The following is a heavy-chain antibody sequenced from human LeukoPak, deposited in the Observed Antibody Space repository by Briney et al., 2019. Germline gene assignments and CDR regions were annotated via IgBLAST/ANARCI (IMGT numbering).Heavy chain of an antibody. CDR2: IYISGST. D-gene: IGHD3-9*01. J-gene: IGHJ4*02. V-gene: IGHV4-4*07. CDR1: GGSISSYY. Sequence: SETLSLTCTVSGGSISSYYWNWIRQPAGKGLEWIGRIYISGSTNYNPSLKSRVTMSIDTSKHQIYLKLRSVTATDTAVYYCARDDWGYWGQGTTVTVSS. CDR3: ARDDWGY.